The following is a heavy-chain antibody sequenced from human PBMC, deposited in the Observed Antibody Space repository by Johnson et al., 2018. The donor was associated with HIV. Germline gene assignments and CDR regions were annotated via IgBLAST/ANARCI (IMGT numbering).Heavy chain of an antibody. J-gene: IGHJ3*02. Sequence: VQLLESGGGLVQPGGSLRLSCAASGFTVSSNYMSWVRQAPGKGLEWVSVIYSAGYTYYADSVKGRFTISRDNSKNTLYLQMNSLRAEDTALYYCARACRDGYTCDAFDIWGQGTMVTVSS. CDR2: IYSAGYT. CDR1: GFTVSSNY. CDR3: ARACRDGYTCDAFDI. V-gene: IGHV3-66*01. D-gene: IGHD5-24*01.